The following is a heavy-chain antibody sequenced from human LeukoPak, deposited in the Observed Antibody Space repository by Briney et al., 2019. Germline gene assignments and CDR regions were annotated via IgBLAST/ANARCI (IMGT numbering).Heavy chain of an antibody. Sequence: GGSLRLSCAVSGFPFSIYEMNWVRQAPGKGLEWVSNIGSSGTTIYYADSVKGRFSISRDNAKSSLYLQMNSLRVEDTAVYYCALLAVTSDLDYWGQGALVTVSS. V-gene: IGHV3-48*03. D-gene: IGHD6-19*01. CDR2: IGSSGTTI. CDR1: GFPFSIYE. J-gene: IGHJ4*02. CDR3: ALLAVTSDLDY.